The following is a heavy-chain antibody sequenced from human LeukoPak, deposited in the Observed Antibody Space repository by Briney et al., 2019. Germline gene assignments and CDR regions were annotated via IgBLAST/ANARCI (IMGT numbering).Heavy chain of an antibody. Sequence: GGSLRLSCAASGFTFSSYWMGWVRQAPGKGLEWVSSISTSSSNIYYADSLKGRFTISRDNAKNSLYLQMNSLRAEDTAVYYCARDLYDYVWGSYRYPAAFDIWGQGTMVTVSS. CDR3: ARDLYDYVWGSYRYPAAFDI. CDR2: ISTSSSNI. V-gene: IGHV3-21*01. D-gene: IGHD3-16*02. J-gene: IGHJ3*02. CDR1: GFTFSSYW.